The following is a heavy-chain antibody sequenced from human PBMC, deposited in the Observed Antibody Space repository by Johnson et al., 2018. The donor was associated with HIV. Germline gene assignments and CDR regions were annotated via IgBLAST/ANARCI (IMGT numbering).Heavy chain of an antibody. V-gene: IGHV3-30*14. D-gene: IGHD1-1*01. Sequence: QVQLVESGGGVMRPGGSLRLSCAASGFTFSSYAMHWVRQAPGKGLEWVAVISYDGSNKYYADSVKGRFTISRDNSKNTVYLQMNSLRAEDTAVYSCTTGVFHAFDMWGQGTMVTVSS. CDR2: ISYDGSNK. CDR3: TTGVFHAFDM. CDR1: GFTFSSYA. J-gene: IGHJ3*02.